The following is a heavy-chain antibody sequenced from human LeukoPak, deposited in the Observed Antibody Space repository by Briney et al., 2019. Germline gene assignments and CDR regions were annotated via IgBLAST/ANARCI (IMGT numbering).Heavy chain of an antibody. D-gene: IGHD2-15*01. CDR2: IYSSGST. CDR1: GGSISSYY. V-gene: IGHV4-4*07. Sequence: SETLSLTCTVSGGSISSYYWSWLRQPPGKGLEWIGRIYSSGSTNYNPSLTSRVTISVDTSKNQFSLTLSSVTAADTAVYYCATDYKGIYCSGGSCSKPASWYFDLWGRGTLVTVSS. J-gene: IGHJ2*01. CDR3: ATDYKGIYCSGGSCSKPASWYFDL.